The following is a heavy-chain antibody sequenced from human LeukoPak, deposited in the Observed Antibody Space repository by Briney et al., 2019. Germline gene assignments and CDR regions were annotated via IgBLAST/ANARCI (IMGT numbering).Heavy chain of an antibody. CDR3: ARGQPYYDFWSGYFDY. Sequence: SQTLSLTCTVSGGSISSGSYYWSWIRQPAGKGLEWIGRIYTSGSTNYNPSLKSRVTISVDTSKNQFSLRLSSVTAAHTAVYDWARGQPYYDFWSGYFDYWGQGTLVTVSS. V-gene: IGHV4-61*02. D-gene: IGHD3-3*01. J-gene: IGHJ4*02. CDR1: GGSISSGSYY. CDR2: IYTSGST.